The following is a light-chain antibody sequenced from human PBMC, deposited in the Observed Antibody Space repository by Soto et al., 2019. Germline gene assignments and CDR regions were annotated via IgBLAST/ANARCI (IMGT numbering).Light chain of an antibody. Sequence: DFVMTQSPDSLAVSLGERATINCKSSQSVLYSSNKKNYLAWYQQKPGQPPKLLIYWASTREYWVPDRFSGSGSGTYFTLTISNLHPEYVAVYYCQQYYSNPQTFGQGTKVEIK. CDR2: WAS. CDR1: QSVLYSSNKKNY. J-gene: IGKJ1*01. V-gene: IGKV4-1*01. CDR3: QQYYSNPQT.